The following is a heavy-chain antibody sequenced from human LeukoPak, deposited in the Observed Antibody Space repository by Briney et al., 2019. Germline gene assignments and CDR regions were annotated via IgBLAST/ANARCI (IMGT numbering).Heavy chain of an antibody. J-gene: IGHJ5*02. D-gene: IGHD1-1*01. CDR3: ARGWNGREP. V-gene: IGHV4-34*01. CDR2: INHSGST. CDR1: GGSFSGYY. Sequence: SETLSLTCAVYGGSFSGYYWSWIRQPPGKGLEWIGEINHSGSTNYNPSLKSRVTISVDTSKNQFSLELSSVTAADTAVYYRARGWNGREPWGQGTLVTVSS.